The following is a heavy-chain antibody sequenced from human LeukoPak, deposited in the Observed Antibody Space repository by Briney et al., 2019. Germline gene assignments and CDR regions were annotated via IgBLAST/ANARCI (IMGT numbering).Heavy chain of an antibody. CDR3: ARDGSSSWLARRTFDY. J-gene: IGHJ4*02. CDR1: GDSVSSNSAA. V-gene: IGHV6-1*01. CDR2: TYYRSKWYN. Sequence: SQTLSLTCAISGDSVSSNSAAWNWIRQSPSRGLEWLGGTYYRSKWYNDYAVSVKSRITINPDTSKNQFSLQLNSVTPEDTAVYYCARDGSSSWLARRTFDYWGQGTLVTVSS. D-gene: IGHD6-13*01.